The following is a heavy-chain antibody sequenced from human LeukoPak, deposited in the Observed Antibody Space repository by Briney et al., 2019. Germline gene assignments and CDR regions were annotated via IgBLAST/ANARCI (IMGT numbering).Heavy chain of an antibody. CDR2: INHSGST. D-gene: IGHD5-12*01. J-gene: IGHJ5*02. CDR3: ARGHTESADDYGIWFHP. CDR1: GGSFSGYY. Sequence: SETLSLTCAVYGGSFSGYYWSWIRQPPGKGLEWIGEINHSGSTNYNPSLKSRVTISVDTSKNQFSLKLRSVTAADTALYYCARGHTESADDYGIWFHPRGQGNLVTVSS. V-gene: IGHV4-34*01.